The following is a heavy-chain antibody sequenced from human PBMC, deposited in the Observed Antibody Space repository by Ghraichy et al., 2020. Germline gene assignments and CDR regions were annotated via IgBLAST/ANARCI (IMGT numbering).Heavy chain of an antibody. Sequence: SVKVSCKASGGTFSSYAISLVRQAPVQGLEWMGGIILIFGTANYAQKFQGRVTITADESTSTAYMELSSLRSEDTAVYYCARDTTVTTRLNNWFDPWGQGTLVNVSS. CDR1: GGTFSSYA. CDR2: IILIFGTA. CDR3: ARDTTVTTRLNNWFDP. V-gene: IGHV1-69*13. D-gene: IGHD4-11*01. J-gene: IGHJ5*02.